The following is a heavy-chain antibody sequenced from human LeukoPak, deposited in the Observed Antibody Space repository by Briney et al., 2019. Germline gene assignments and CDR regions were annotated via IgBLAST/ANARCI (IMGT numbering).Heavy chain of an antibody. CDR2: ITYRGAT. V-gene: IGHV4-59*01. Sequence: SETLSLTCTVSGGSMSSYYWSWIRQSPGGGLDWIGFITYRGATNYNPSLKSRVTISIDTSKNQFFLNLNSETAADTAVYYCAKSSETPTIVDYWGQGTLVTVSS. J-gene: IGHJ4*02. D-gene: IGHD5-24*01. CDR1: GGSMSSYY. CDR3: AKSSETPTIVDY.